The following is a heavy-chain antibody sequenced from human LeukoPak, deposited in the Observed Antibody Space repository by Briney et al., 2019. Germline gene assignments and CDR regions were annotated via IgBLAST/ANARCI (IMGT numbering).Heavy chain of an antibody. Sequence: SETLSLTCTVSGGSISSYYGSWIRQPPGKGLEWIGYIYYSGSTNYNPSLKSRVTISVDTSKNQFSLKLSSVTAADTAVYYCARGVVVVIANDAFDIWGQGTMVTVSS. D-gene: IGHD2-21*01. V-gene: IGHV4-59*01. CDR1: GGSISSYY. J-gene: IGHJ3*02. CDR3: ARGVVVVIANDAFDI. CDR2: IYYSGST.